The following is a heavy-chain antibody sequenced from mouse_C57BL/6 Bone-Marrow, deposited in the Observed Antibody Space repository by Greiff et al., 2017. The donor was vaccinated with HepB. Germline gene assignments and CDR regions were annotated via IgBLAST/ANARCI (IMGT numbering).Heavy chain of an antibody. J-gene: IGHJ1*03. V-gene: IGHV1-19*01. CDR3: ARSRLLRGYFDV. Sequence: VQLQQSGPVLVKPGASVKMSCKASGYTFTDYYMNWVKQSHGKSLEWIGVINPYNGGTSYNQKFKGKATLTVDKSSSTAYMELNSLTSEDSAVYYCARSRLLRGYFDVWGTGTTVTVSS. D-gene: IGHD2-3*01. CDR1: GYTFTDYY. CDR2: INPYNGGT.